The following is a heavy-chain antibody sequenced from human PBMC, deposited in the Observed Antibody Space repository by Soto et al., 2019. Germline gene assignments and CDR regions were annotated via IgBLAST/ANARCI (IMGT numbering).Heavy chain of an antibody. Sequence: PSETLSLTCAVSGDSIKTETWWSWLRQLPGTGLEWIGEIKHTGDANANPTLRSRVTISVDRTKNQFFLNLRSVSAADTAVYYCARDNGYSYGYTLDHWGQGTLVTVSS. CDR2: IKHTGDA. V-gene: IGHV4-4*02. J-gene: IGHJ4*02. CDR1: GDSIKTETW. D-gene: IGHD5-18*01. CDR3: ARDNGYSYGYTLDH.